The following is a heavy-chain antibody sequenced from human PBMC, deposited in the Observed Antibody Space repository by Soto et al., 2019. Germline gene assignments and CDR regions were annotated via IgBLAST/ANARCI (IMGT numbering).Heavy chain of an antibody. CDR1: GGTFSSYT. J-gene: IGHJ4*02. D-gene: IGHD2-2*02. CDR2: IIPILGIA. V-gene: IGHV1-69*08. CDR3: ARDTRYCSSTSCNRGDY. Sequence: QVQLVQSGAEVKKPGSSVKVSCKASGGTFSSYTISWVRQAPGQGLEWMGRIIPILGIANYAQKFQGRVTITADKATSTAYMELSSLRSENTAVYYCARDTRYCSSTSCNRGDYWGQGPLVTVSS.